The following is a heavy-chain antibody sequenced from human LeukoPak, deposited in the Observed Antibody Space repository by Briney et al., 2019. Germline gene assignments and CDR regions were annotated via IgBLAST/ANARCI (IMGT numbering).Heavy chain of an antibody. Sequence: SQTLSLTCTVSGGSISSGGYYWSWIRQPPGKGLEWIGYIYHSGNTYYNPSLKSRVTISVDTSKNHFSLKLSSVTAADTAVYYCARDRPGGSSLDYWGQGTLVTVSS. D-gene: IGHD6-13*01. V-gene: IGHV4-30-2*01. CDR2: IYHSGNT. CDR1: GGSISSGGYY. J-gene: IGHJ4*02. CDR3: ARDRPGGSSLDY.